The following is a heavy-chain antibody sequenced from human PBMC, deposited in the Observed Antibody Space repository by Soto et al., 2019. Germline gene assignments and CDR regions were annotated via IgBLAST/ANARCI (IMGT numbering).Heavy chain of an antibody. CDR3: AAAAIPVAGRHPDF. CDR2: ISGYNGHT. J-gene: IGHJ4*02. D-gene: IGHD6-19*01. Sequence: ASVKVSCKASGYIFTGYGISWVRQAPGQGLEWMGWISGYNGHTKYAQKLQGRVTMTTDTSTRTAYMELRSLRSDDTAVYFCAAAAIPVAGRHPDFWGQGTVVTVSS. V-gene: IGHV1-18*04. CDR1: GYIFTGYG.